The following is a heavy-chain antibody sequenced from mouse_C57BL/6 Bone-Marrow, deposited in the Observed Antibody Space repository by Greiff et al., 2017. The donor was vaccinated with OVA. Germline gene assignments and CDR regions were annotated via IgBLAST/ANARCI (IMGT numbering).Heavy chain of an antibody. V-gene: IGHV1-81*01. Sequence: VQLQQSGAELARPGASVKLSCKASGYTFTSYGISWVKQRTGQGLEWIGEIYPRSGNTYYNEKFKGKATLTADKSSSTAYMHLSSLTSEDSAVYFCARTPLLLRSVKEVYYYAMDYWGQGTSVTVSS. CDR3: ARTPLLLRSVKEVYYYAMDY. CDR2: IYPRSGNT. CDR1: GYTFTSYG. J-gene: IGHJ4*01. D-gene: IGHD1-1*01.